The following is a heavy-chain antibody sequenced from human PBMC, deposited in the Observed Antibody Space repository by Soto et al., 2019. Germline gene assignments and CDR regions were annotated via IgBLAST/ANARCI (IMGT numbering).Heavy chain of an antibody. CDR2: ISGSGEST. J-gene: IGHJ6*02. D-gene: IGHD1-26*01. CDR3: AKGSGGTYSAMDV. V-gene: IGHV3-23*01. CDR1: GFTFNNYG. Sequence: QSGGSLRLSCAASGFTFNNYGMTWVRRAPGKGLEWVSVISGSGESTYYADSVKGRFTISRDNSKNTVYLQMSSLRAEDTAVYYCAKGSGGTYSAMDVWGPGTTVTVSS.